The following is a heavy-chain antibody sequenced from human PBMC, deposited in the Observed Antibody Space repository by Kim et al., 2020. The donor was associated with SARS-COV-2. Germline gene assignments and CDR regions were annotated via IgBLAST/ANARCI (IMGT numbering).Heavy chain of an antibody. CDR2: GCCEGGTT. V-gene: IGHV3-43*01. J-gene: IGHJ4*02. D-gene: IGHD6-19*01. CDR1: GFTFAYSF. CDR3: SKASGWLPRY. Sequence: GGSLRLSCAASGFTFAYSFMHCFRQAACKSREGVALGCCEGGTTYYSDSVKGRFTISRDNSKDSLYLQMNSLRTDDTAFYYCSKASGWLPRYWGQGTLVTVSS.